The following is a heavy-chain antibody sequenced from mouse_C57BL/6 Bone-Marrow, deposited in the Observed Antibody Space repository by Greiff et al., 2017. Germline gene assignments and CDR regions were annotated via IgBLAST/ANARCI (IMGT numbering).Heavy chain of an antibody. D-gene: IGHD1-1*01. CDR1: GYTFTSYW. CDR2: IDPSDSYT. CDR3: AREGPISAVEAARYGYFDV. J-gene: IGHJ1*03. Sequence: VQLQQPGAELVKPGASVKLSCKASGYTFTSYWMQWVKQRPGQGLEWIGEIDPSDSYTNYNQKFKGKATLTVDTSSSTAYMQLSSLPSEDSAVYYWAREGPISAVEAARYGYFDVWGRGTTVTVPS. V-gene: IGHV1-50*01.